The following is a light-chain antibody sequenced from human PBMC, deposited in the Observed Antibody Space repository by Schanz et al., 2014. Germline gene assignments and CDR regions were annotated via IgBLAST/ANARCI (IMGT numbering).Light chain of an antibody. CDR2: DVS. CDR3: CSYAGTYTWV. V-gene: IGLV2-11*01. J-gene: IGLJ3*02. Sequence: QSALTQPASVSGSPGQSITISCTGTSSDVGAYDYVSWYQLHPGKAPKLMIYDVSKRPSGVPDRFSGSKSGNTASLTISGLQAEDEADYYCCSYAGTYTWVFGGGTKLTVL. CDR1: SSDVGAYDY.